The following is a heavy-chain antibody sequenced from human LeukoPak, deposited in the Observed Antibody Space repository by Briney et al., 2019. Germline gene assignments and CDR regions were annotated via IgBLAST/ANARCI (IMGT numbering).Heavy chain of an antibody. CDR3: AREGSGYDFGYYFDY. CDR1: GYTFTSYY. V-gene: IGHV1-46*01. CDR2: INPSGGST. D-gene: IGHD5-12*01. J-gene: IGHJ4*02. Sequence: ASVKVSCKASGYTFTSYYMHWVRQAPGQGLEWMGIINPSGGSTSYAQKFQGRVTMTRDTSTSTVYMELSSLRSEDTAVYYCAREGSGYDFGYYFDYWGQGTLVTVSS.